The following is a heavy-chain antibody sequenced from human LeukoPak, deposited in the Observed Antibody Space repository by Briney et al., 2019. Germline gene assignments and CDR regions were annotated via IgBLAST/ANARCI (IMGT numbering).Heavy chain of an antibody. CDR2: INESGTT. D-gene: IGHD3-10*01. V-gene: IGHV4-34*01. CDR3: ARALMTMVRGVPRTTWFDP. J-gene: IGHJ5*02. CDR1: GGSFSGYY. Sequence: SETLSLTCGVFGGSFSGYYWTWVRQAPGKGLEWIGEINESGTTNYNPPLNNRVTLSVDTSKKQFSLKLTSLTAADTGVFYCARALMTMVRGVPRTTWFDPWGQGTLVTVSS.